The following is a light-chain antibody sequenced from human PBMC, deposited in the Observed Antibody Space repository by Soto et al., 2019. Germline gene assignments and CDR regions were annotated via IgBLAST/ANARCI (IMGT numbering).Light chain of an antibody. CDR2: GAS. Sequence: EIVLTQSPGTLSLSPGEGATLSCRASQSVSSRYLAWYQQKPGQAPRLVIYGASSRATGIPDRFSGSGSGTDFTLTISRLEPEDFAVYYCQQYGSSLPYTFGQGTKLEIK. J-gene: IGKJ2*01. V-gene: IGKV3-20*01. CDR1: QSVSSRY. CDR3: QQYGSSLPYT.